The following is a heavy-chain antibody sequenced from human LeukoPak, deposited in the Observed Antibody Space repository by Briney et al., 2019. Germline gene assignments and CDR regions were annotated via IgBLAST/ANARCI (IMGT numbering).Heavy chain of an antibody. CDR1: GFTFSSNA. Sequence: PGGSLRLSCAASGFTFSSNAMSWVRQAPGKGLEWVSGISGSGGITYYADSVKGRFTISRDNSRNTLYLQMNSLRAEDTAVYYCAKRNSIADFDYWGQGTLVTVSS. D-gene: IGHD6-6*01. V-gene: IGHV3-23*01. CDR2: ISGSGGIT. J-gene: IGHJ4*02. CDR3: AKRNSIADFDY.